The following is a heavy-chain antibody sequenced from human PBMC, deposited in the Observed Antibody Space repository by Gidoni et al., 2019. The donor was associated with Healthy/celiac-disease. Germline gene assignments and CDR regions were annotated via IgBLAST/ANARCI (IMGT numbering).Heavy chain of an antibody. D-gene: IGHD3-10*01. CDR1: GGSIGSGGYY. J-gene: IGHJ5*02. Sequence: QVQLQESGPGLVKPSQTLSLTCPVSGGSIGSGGYYWSWIRQQPGKGLEWIGYIYYSGSTYYNPYFKSRVTISVDTSKNQFSLKLSSVTAADTAVYYCARAKGVVWFGEFVGWFDPWGQGTLVTVSS. CDR3: ARAKGVVWFGEFVGWFDP. V-gene: IGHV4-31*03. CDR2: IYYSGST.